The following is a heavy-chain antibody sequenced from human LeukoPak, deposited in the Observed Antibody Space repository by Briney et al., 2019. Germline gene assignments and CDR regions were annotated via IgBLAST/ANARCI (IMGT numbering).Heavy chain of an antibody. D-gene: IGHD4-23*01. CDR2: ISGSGGSI. CDR3: AKVLRRWSHALVLDY. V-gene: IGHV3-23*01. CDR1: GFTFSSYA. J-gene: IGHJ4*02. Sequence: GGSLRLSCAASGFTFSSYAMSWVRQAPGKGLEWVSVISGSGGSIYYADSVKGRFTISRDNSKNTLYLQMNSLRAEDTAIYYCAKVLRRWSHALVLDYWGQGTLVTVSS.